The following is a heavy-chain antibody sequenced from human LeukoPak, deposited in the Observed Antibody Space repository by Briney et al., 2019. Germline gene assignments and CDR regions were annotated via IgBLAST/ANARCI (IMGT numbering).Heavy chain of an antibody. V-gene: IGHV4-39*07. D-gene: IGHD6-13*01. CDR1: GGSISNSYYY. Sequence: SETLSLTCTVSGGSISNSYYYWGWIRQPPGKGLEWIGSLHYSGSTYYSPSLKSRVTISVDTSKNQFSLKLSSVTAADTAVYYCARGVAAADHNWFDPWGQGTLVTVSS. CDR3: ARGVAAADHNWFDP. CDR2: LHYSGST. J-gene: IGHJ5*02.